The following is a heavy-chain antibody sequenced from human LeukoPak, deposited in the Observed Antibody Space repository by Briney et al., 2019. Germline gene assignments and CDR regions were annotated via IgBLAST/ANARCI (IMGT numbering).Heavy chain of an antibody. Sequence: SETLSLTCSVSGASISRNTYYWGWIRQSPGKGLEWIGTFYYTGSTYYNPSLKSRITISVDTSKNHFSLKLSSVTAADTAVYYCAKANYYDSSGYYYNAFDIWGQGTMVTVSS. J-gene: IGHJ3*02. CDR3: AKANYYDSSGYYYNAFDI. CDR2: FYYTGST. D-gene: IGHD3-22*01. CDR1: GASISRNTYY. V-gene: IGHV4-39*02.